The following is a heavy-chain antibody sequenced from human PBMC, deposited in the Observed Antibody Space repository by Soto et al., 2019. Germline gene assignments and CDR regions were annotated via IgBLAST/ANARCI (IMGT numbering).Heavy chain of an antibody. D-gene: IGHD3-3*01. V-gene: IGHV4-31*03. CDR1: GGSISSGGYY. CDR2: IYYSGST. J-gene: IGHJ6*02. Sequence: TLSLTCTVSGGSISSGGYYWSWIRQHPGKGLEWIGYIYYSGSTYYNPSLKSRVTISVGTSKNQFSLKLRSVTAADTAVYYCAREVLCDYDFWEGYGMDVWGQGITVTVS. CDR3: AREVLCDYDFWEGYGMDV.